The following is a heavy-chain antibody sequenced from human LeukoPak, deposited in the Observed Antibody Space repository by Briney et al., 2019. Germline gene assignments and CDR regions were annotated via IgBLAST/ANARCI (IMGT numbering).Heavy chain of an antibody. Sequence: PSETLSLTCTVSGGSISSSSYYWGWIRQPPGKGLEWIGSIYYSGSTYYNPSLKSRVTISADTSKNQFSLKLSSVTAADTAVYYCARPQYYYDSSGYSPFDAFDIWGQGTMVTVSS. CDR1: GGSISSSSYY. D-gene: IGHD3-22*01. V-gene: IGHV4-39*01. J-gene: IGHJ3*02. CDR3: ARPQYYYDSSGYSPFDAFDI. CDR2: IYYSGST.